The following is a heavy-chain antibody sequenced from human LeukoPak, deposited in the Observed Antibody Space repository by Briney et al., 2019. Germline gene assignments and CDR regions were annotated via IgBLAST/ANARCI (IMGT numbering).Heavy chain of an antibody. Sequence: GGSLRLSCAASGFTFSSYWMSWVRQAPGKGLEWVSAISGDSRYIYYADSVRGRFTISRDNAENSLYLQMNSLRVEDTAVYYCARAPTVLVGYCSSSSCQADYWGQGTLVTVSS. V-gene: IGHV3-21*01. CDR1: GFTFSSYW. CDR3: ARAPTVLVGYCSSSSCQADY. D-gene: IGHD2-2*01. CDR2: ISGDSRYI. J-gene: IGHJ4*02.